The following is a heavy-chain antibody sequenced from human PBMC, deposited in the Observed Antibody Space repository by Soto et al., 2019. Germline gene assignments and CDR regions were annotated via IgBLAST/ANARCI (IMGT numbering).Heavy chain of an antibody. CDR2: IKQDGSEK. Sequence: EVQLVESGGGLVQPGGSLRLSCAASGFTFSSYWMSWVRQAPGKGLEWVANIKQDGSEKYYVDSVKGRFTISRDNAKNSLYLQMNSLRAEDTAVYYCARVTEVEESGYDEDYWGQGTLVTVSS. J-gene: IGHJ4*02. CDR3: ARVTEVEESGYDEDY. V-gene: IGHV3-7*01. CDR1: GFTFSSYW. D-gene: IGHD5-12*01.